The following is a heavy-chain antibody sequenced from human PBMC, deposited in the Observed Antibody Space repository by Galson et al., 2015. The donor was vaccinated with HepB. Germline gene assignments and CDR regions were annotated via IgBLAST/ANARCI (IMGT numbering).Heavy chain of an antibody. CDR3: VKDEGYDFWNAYLLDN. D-gene: IGHD3-3*01. V-gene: IGHV3-9*01. J-gene: IGHJ4*02. CDR1: GFTFDDYA. Sequence: SLRLSCAASGFTFDDYAMHWVRQAPGKGLEWVSGISWNSAKIGYADSLKGRFTISRDNSKNSLYLEMNNLTTEDTALYYCVKDEGYDFWNAYLLDNWGQGILVTVSS. CDR2: ISWNSAKI.